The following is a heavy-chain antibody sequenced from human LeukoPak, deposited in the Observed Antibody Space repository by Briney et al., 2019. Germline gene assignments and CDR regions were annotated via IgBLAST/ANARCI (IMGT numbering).Heavy chain of an antibody. CDR3: AKDIGYSYGYGLDY. CDR1: GFTFDDYA. CDR2: ISWNSGGI. D-gene: IGHD5-18*01. V-gene: IGHV3-9*03. Sequence: GRSLRLSCAASGFTFDDYAMHWVRQAPGKGLEWVSGISWNSGGIGYADSVKGRFTISRDNAKNSLYLQMNSLRAEDMALYFCAKDIGYSYGYGLDYCGQGTLVTVSS. J-gene: IGHJ4*02.